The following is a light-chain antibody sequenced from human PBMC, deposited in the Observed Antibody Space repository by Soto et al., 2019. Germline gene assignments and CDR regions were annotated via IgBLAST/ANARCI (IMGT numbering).Light chain of an antibody. V-gene: IGLV1-44*01. Sequence: QSALTQPPSASGTPWQRVTISCSGSSSNIGSNTVSWYQQLPGTAPKLLIYSNNQRPSGVPDRFSGSKSGTSASLAISGLQSEDEADYYCAAWDDSLNGSYVFGTGTKVTVL. CDR2: SNN. CDR1: SSNIGSNT. CDR3: AAWDDSLNGSYV. J-gene: IGLJ1*01.